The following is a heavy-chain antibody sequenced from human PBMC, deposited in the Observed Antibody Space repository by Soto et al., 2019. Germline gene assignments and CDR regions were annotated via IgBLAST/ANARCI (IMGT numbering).Heavy chain of an antibody. CDR1: GGSISSYY. J-gene: IGHJ6*02. V-gene: IGHV4-59*01. CDR3: ARVGAQNYYGSGLYYYYGMDV. CDR2: IYYSGST. Sequence: SETLSLTCTVSGGSISSYYWSWIRQPPGKGLEWIGYIYYSGSTNYNPSLKSRVTISVDTSKNQFSLKLSSVTAADTAVYYCARVGAQNYYGSGLYYYYGMDVWGQGTTVTVSS. D-gene: IGHD3-10*01.